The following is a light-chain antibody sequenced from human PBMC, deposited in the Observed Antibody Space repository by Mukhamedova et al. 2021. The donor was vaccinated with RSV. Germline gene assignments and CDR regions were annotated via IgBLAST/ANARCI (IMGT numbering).Light chain of an antibody. CDR2: KAS. V-gene: IGKV1-5*03. Sequence: WYQHRVHGKAPKLLIYKASTLENGVPSRFSGTGSGTEFTLTISSLQPDDFATYYCQQYSSYSTFGQGTKVEVK. J-gene: IGKJ1*01. CDR3: QQYSSYST.